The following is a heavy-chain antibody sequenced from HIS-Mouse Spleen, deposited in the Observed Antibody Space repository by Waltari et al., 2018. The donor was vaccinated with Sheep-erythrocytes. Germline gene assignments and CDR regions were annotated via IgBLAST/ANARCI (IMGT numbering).Heavy chain of an antibody. CDR2: ISYDGSNK. V-gene: IGHV3-30-3*02. J-gene: IGHJ3*02. CDR1: GVTFSSYS. Sequence: QVQLVESGGGVVQPGRSLRPPCAASGVTFSSYSMHWVRQAPGKGLEWVAVISYDGSNKYYADSVKGRFTISRDNSKNTLYLQMNSLRAEDTAVYYCARGAFDIWGQGTMVTVSS. CDR3: ARGAFDI. D-gene: IGHD3-16*01.